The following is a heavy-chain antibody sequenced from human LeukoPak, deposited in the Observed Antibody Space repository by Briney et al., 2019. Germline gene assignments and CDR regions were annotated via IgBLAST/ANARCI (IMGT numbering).Heavy chain of an antibody. J-gene: IGHJ4*02. Sequence: GGSLRLSCAASGFTFSSYGMSWVRQAPGKGLEWVSAISGSGGSTYYADSVKGRFTISRDNSKNTLYLQMNSLRAEDTAVYYCAKASAMIVVVSKHFDYWGQGTLVTVSS. V-gene: IGHV3-23*01. CDR1: GFTFSSYG. CDR3: AKASAMIVVVSKHFDY. CDR2: ISGSGGST. D-gene: IGHD3-22*01.